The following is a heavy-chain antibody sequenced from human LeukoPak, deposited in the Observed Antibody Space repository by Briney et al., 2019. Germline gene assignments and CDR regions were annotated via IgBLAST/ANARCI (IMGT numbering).Heavy chain of an antibody. Sequence: SVKVSCKASGGTFISYAISWVGQAPGKGLEWMGVIISLFAISNYAQKFQGRVTITADKSTRTAYKELSSLRSEDTAVYYCAREGRDAFDAFDIWGQGTMVTVSS. J-gene: IGHJ3*02. D-gene: IGHD5-24*01. CDR3: AREGRDAFDAFDI. CDR2: IISLFAIS. V-gene: IGHV1-69*17. CDR1: GGTFISYA.